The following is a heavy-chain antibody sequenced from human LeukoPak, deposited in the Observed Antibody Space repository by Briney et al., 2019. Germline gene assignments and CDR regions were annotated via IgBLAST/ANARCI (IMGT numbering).Heavy chain of an antibody. D-gene: IGHD5-12*01. Sequence: ASVKVSCKASGYTFTGYYMHWVRQAPGQGLEWMGWINPNSGGTNYAQKFQGRVTMTRDTSISTAYMELSRLRSDDTAVYYCARTRNSGYDYRDWFDPWGQETLVTVSS. CDR2: INPNSGGT. J-gene: IGHJ5*02. V-gene: IGHV1-2*02. CDR1: GYTFTGYY. CDR3: ARTRNSGYDYRDWFDP.